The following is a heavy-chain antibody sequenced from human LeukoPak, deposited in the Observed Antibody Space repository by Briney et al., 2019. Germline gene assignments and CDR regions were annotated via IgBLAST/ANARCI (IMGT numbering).Heavy chain of an antibody. J-gene: IGHJ4*02. V-gene: IGHV3-30-3*01. Sequence: GRSLRLSCAASGFTFSSYAMHWVRQAPGKGLEWVAVISYDGSNKYYAGSVKGRFTISRDNSKNTLYLQMNSLRAEDTAVYYCARQYSIAVAGTNILGYWGQGTLVTVSS. D-gene: IGHD6-19*01. CDR2: ISYDGSNK. CDR1: GFTFSSYA. CDR3: ARQYSIAVAGTNILGY.